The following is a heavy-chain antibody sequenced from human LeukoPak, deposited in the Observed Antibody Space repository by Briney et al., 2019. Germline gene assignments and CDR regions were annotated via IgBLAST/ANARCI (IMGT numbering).Heavy chain of an antibody. CDR3: ARDQSDGYYYDSSGRMPYFDY. V-gene: IGHV3-30-3*01. J-gene: IGHJ4*02. CDR1: GFTFSSYA. CDR2: ISYDGSNK. D-gene: IGHD3-22*01. Sequence: GGSLRLSCAASGFTFSSYAMHWVRQAPGKGLEWVAVISYDGSNKYYADSVKGRFTISRDNSKNTLYLQMNSLRAEDTAVYYCARDQSDGYYYDSSGRMPYFDYWGQGTLVTVSS.